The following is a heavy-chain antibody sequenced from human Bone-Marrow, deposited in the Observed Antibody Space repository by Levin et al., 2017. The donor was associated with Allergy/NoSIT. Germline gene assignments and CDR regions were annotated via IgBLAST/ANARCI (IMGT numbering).Heavy chain of an antibody. Sequence: LSLTCAASGFTFTSHSMNWVRQAPVKGLEWISYIDVTTTIIYYADSVRGRFTVSRDNAKNSLYLQMNSLRVEDTAIYYCAREDDTWGPNRFDIWGQGTMVTVSS. J-gene: IGHJ3*02. CDR3: AREDDTWGPNRFDI. V-gene: IGHV3-48*04. CDR1: GFTFTSHS. CDR2: IDVTTTII. D-gene: IGHD3-22*01.